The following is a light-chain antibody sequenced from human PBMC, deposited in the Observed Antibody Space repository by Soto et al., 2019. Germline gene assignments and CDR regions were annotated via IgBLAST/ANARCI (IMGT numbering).Light chain of an antibody. V-gene: IGKV3-20*01. CDR2: GAS. J-gene: IGKJ1*01. Sequence: DIVMTQSPATLSVAPGERVTFSCRASQGVSRKLAWYQQKPGQAPRLLIYGASNRATGLPDRFSGSGSGTDFTLTISRLEPEDFAVYYCQQYGSSGTFGQGTKVDIK. CDR1: QGVSRK. CDR3: QQYGSSGT.